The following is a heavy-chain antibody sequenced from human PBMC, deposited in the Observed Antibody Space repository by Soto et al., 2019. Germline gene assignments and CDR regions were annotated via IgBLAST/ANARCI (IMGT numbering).Heavy chain of an antibody. CDR1: GGTFSSYA. CDR2: IIHIFGTA. Sequence: QVQLVQSGAEVKKPGSSVKVSCKASGGTFSSYAISWVRQAPGQGLEWMGGIIHIFGTANYAQKFEGRVTITEDESTSTAYMELSSLRSEDTAEYYCARDRGLVGAKVFFDYWGQGTLVTVSS. J-gene: IGHJ4*02. V-gene: IGHV1-69*01. CDR3: ARDRGLVGAKVFFDY. D-gene: IGHD1-26*01.